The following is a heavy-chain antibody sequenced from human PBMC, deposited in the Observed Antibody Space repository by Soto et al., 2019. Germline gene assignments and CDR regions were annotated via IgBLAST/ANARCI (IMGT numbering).Heavy chain of an antibody. D-gene: IGHD3-22*01. Sequence: SETLSLTCAVYGGSFSGYYWSWIRQPPGKGLEWIGGINHSGSTNYNPSLKSRVTISVDTSKNQFSLKLSSVTAADTAVYYCARTDYDSSGHFDYWGQGTLVTVSS. CDR1: GGSFSGYY. CDR3: ARTDYDSSGHFDY. CDR2: INHSGST. V-gene: IGHV4-34*01. J-gene: IGHJ4*02.